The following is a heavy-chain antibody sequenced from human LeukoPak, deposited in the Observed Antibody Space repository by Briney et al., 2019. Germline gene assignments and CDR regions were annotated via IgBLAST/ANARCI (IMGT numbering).Heavy chain of an antibody. CDR3: ARHPFSRYYGMDV. V-gene: IGHV4-39*01. CDR1: GGSISSGDYY. J-gene: IGHJ6*02. CDR2: IYYSGST. D-gene: IGHD3-9*01. Sequence: SETLSLTCTVSGGSISSGDYYSGWIRQPPGKGLEWIGSIYYSGSTYYNPSLKSRVTISVDTSNNQFSLKLSSVTAADTAVYYCARHPFSRYYGMDVWGQGTTVTVSS.